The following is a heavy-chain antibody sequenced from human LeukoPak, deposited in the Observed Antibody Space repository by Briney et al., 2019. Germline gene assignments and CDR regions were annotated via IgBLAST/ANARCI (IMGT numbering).Heavy chain of an antibody. CDR3: ARCCDSSGYYYSDY. J-gene: IGHJ4*02. V-gene: IGHV3-7*01. CDR2: IKQDGREK. Sequence: GSLRLSCAASGFTFSNYWMSWVRQAPGKGLEWVANIKQDGREKYYVGSVKGRFTISRDNAKNSLYLQMNSLRAEDTAVYYCARCCDSSGYYYSDYWGQGTLVTVSS. CDR1: GFTFSNYW. D-gene: IGHD3-22*01.